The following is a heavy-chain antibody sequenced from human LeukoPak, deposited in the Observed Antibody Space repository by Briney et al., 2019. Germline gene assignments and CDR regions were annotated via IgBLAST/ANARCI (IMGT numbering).Heavy chain of an antibody. Sequence: GGSLRLSCTASGFTFGDYAMSWVRQAPGKGLEWVGFIRSKAYGGTTEYAASVKGRFTISRDDSKSIAYLQMDSLKTEDTAVYYCTRDFVVVPAAIDLFDYWGQGTLVTVSS. CDR3: TRDFVVVPAAIDLFDY. J-gene: IGHJ4*02. V-gene: IGHV3-49*04. CDR1: GFTFGDYA. D-gene: IGHD2-2*01. CDR2: IRSKAYGGTT.